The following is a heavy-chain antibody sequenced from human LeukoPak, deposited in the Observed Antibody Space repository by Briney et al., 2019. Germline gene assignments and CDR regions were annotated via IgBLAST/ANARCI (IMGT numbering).Heavy chain of an antibody. D-gene: IGHD3-22*01. CDR2: IYYSGST. CDR3: ARLQFYYDSSGYYGYYYMDV. V-gene: IGHV4-59*12. J-gene: IGHJ6*03. Sequence: PSETLSLTCTVSGGSISSYYWSWIRQPPGKGLEWIGYIYYSGSTNYNPSLKSRVTISVDNSKNELSLKLTSVTAADTAVYYCARLQFYYDSSGYYGYYYMDVWGKGTTVTVSS. CDR1: GGSISSYY.